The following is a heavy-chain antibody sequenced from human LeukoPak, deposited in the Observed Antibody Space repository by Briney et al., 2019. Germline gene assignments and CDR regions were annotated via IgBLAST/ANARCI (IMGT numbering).Heavy chain of an antibody. CDR1: GFTFSSYA. CDR3: ASGLLWFGELTYFDY. CDR2: ISGSGGST. D-gene: IGHD3-10*01. V-gene: IGHV3-23*01. J-gene: IGHJ4*02. Sequence: GGSLRLSCAASGFTFSSYAMSWVRQAPGKGLEWVSAISGSGGSTYYADSVKGRFTISRDNSKNTLYLQMKSLRAEDTDVYYCASGLLWFGELTYFDYWGQGTLVTVSS.